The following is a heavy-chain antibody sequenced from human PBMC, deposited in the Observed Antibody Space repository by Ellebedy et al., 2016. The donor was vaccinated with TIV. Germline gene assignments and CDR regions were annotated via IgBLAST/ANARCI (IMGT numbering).Heavy chain of an antibody. D-gene: IGHD3-10*01. Sequence: GESLKISCVASGFTLRAYSMNWVRQAPGKGLEWIAYISLSCNTIYYADSVKGRCTISKDNAKNSLYLQVNSLRAEDTALYYCARRGGPNAFDIWGQGTMVTVP. V-gene: IGHV3-48*04. CDR1: GFTLRAYS. J-gene: IGHJ3*02. CDR2: ISLSCNTI. CDR3: ARRGGPNAFDI.